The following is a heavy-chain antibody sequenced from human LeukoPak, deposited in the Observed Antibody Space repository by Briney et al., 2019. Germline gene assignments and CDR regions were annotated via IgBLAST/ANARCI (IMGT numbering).Heavy chain of an antibody. D-gene: IGHD4-23*01. V-gene: IGHV4-61*02. CDR3: AREVGSDYGGYSP. CDR1: GGSMRSDSSF. J-gene: IGHJ5*02. Sequence: AAQTLSLTCSVPGGSMRSDSSFWSWIRQPAGKGLEWIGRIYATGNTNYNPSLERRVTISVDTSKNQFSLELTSVTAAETAVYYCAREVGSDYGGYSPWGQGTLVTVSS. CDR2: IYATGNT.